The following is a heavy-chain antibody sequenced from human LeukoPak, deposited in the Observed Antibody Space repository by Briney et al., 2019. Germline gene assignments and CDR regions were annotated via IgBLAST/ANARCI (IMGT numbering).Heavy chain of an antibody. J-gene: IGHJ4*02. CDR1: GGSISGYY. CDR3: AREMWTASDTGNPFDY. V-gene: IGHV4-59*01. CDR2: VHYYGGT. Sequence: SETLSLTCTVSGGSISGYYWTWVRQPPGKGLEWIGYVHYYGGTSYNPSLESRVTMSADTSKNQFSLKLISVTAADTAVYYCAREMWTASDTGNPFDYWGQGALVTVSS. D-gene: IGHD1-14*01.